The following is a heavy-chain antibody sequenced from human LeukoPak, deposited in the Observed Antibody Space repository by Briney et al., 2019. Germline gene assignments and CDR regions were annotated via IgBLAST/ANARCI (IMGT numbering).Heavy chain of an antibody. CDR1: GFTVSSNY. V-gene: IGHV3-66*01. CDR2: IYSGGST. Sequence: QPGRSLRLSCAASGFTVSSNYMSWVRQAPGKGLEWVSVIYSGGSTYYADSVKGRFTISRDNSKNTLYLQMNSLRAEDTAVYYCARDKVYYYDSSGYSYYWYFDLWGRGTLVTVSS. J-gene: IGHJ2*01. CDR3: ARDKVYYYDSSGYSYYWYFDL. D-gene: IGHD3-22*01.